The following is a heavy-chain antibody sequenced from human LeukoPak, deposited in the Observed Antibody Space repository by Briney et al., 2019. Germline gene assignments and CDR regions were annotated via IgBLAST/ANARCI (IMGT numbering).Heavy chain of an antibody. V-gene: IGHV3-11*05. CDR2: ISSSSSYT. J-gene: IGHJ3*02. CDR1: GFTFSDYD. CDR3: ARGGDILTGPDAFDI. Sequence: PGGSLRLSCAASGFTFSDYDMSWIRQAPGKGLEWVSYISSSSSYTNYADSVKGRFTISRDNAKNSLYLQMNSLRAEDTAVYYCARGGDILTGPDAFDIWGQGTMVTVSS. D-gene: IGHD3-9*01.